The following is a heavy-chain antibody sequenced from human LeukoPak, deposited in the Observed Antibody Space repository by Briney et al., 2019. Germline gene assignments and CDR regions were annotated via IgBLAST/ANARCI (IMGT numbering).Heavy chain of an antibody. D-gene: IGHD6-13*01. J-gene: IGHJ4*02. CDR3: AREAAAALLYFDY. CDR2: IIPIFGTA. Sequence: SVKVSXKASGGTFSSYAISWVRQAPGQGLEWMGRIIPIFGTANYAQKFQGRVTITTDESTSTAYMELSSLRSEDTAVYYCAREAAAALLYFDYWGQGTLVTVSS. CDR1: GGTFSSYA. V-gene: IGHV1-69*05.